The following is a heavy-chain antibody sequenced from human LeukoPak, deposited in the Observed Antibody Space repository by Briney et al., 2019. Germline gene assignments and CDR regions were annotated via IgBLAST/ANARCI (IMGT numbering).Heavy chain of an antibody. CDR3: ARDSGGSYAPHEDY. V-gene: IGHV3-30*04. CDR2: ISYDGSNK. J-gene: IGHJ4*02. CDR1: DFSFITYA. D-gene: IGHD1-26*01. Sequence: GGSLRLSCSASDFSFITYAMHWVRQAPGKGLEWVAVISYDGSNKYYADSVKGRFTISRDNSKNTLYLQMNSLRAEDTAVYYCARDSGGSYAPHEDYWGQGTLVTVSS.